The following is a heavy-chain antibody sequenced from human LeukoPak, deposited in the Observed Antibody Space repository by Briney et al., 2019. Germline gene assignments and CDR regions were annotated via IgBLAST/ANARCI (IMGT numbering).Heavy chain of an antibody. Sequence: SGGSLRFSCAAAGFTFSTYWMHWVRQVPGKGLVWVSRINSDGRTTGYADSVKGRFTISRDNAKNTLYLQMNSLRVEDTAVYYCGGPRTFSGRNVLDMWGQGTMVTVSS. D-gene: IGHD3-10*02. CDR1: GFTFSTYW. CDR3: GGPRTFSGRNVLDM. J-gene: IGHJ3*02. CDR2: INSDGRTT. V-gene: IGHV3-74*01.